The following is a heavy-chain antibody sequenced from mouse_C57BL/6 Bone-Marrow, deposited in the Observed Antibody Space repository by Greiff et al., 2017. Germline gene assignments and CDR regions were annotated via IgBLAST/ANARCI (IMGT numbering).Heavy chain of an antibody. CDR3: TRFLYAMDY. CDR2: IDPETGDT. V-gene: IGHV14-4*01. Sequence: VQLQQSGAELVRPGASVKLSCTASGFNIKDDYMHWVKQRPEQGLEWIGWIDPETGDTESASQFQGTATLTADTTSTTAYLQLSSLTSEDTAVYYCTRFLYAMDYWGQGTSVTVSS. J-gene: IGHJ4*01. CDR1: GFNIKDDY.